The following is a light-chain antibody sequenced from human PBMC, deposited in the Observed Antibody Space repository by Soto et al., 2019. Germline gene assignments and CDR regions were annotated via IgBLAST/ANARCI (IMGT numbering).Light chain of an antibody. V-gene: IGKV1D-12*01. CDR3: QQASRFPLS. Sequence: DIQMTQSPSSVSASVGDRVIITCRASQVINTHLAWYQQRPGRAPNLLIYDTYNLQSGVPSRFSGSGSGPDFTLTISSLQPEDSATYYCQQASRFPLSFGGGTKVVIK. J-gene: IGKJ4*01. CDR1: QVINTH. CDR2: DTY.